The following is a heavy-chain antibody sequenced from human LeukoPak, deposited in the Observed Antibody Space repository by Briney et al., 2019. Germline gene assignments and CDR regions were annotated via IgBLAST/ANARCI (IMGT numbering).Heavy chain of an antibody. CDR1: GGSFSGYY. Sequence: SETLSLTCAVYGGSFSGYYWSWIRQPPGKGLEWIGEINHSGSTNYNPSLKSRATISVDTSKNQFSLKLSSVTAADTAVYYCARGLFSTTVAHFDYWGQGTLVTVSS. D-gene: IGHD4-11*01. J-gene: IGHJ4*02. CDR3: ARGLFSTTVAHFDY. V-gene: IGHV4-34*01. CDR2: INHSGST.